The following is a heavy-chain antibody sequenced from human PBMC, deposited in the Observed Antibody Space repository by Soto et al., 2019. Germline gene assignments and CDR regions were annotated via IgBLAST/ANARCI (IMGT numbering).Heavy chain of an antibody. Sequence: SETLSLTCTVSGGSISSGGYYWSWIRQHPGKGLEWIGYIYYSGSTYYKPSLKSRVTISVDTSKNQFSLKLNSVTAADTAVYYCARALDYYDSSGYYYGYYFDYWGQGTLVTVSS. V-gene: IGHV4-31*03. CDR3: ARALDYYDSSGYYYGYYFDY. CDR2: IYYSGST. CDR1: GGSISSGGYY. D-gene: IGHD3-22*01. J-gene: IGHJ4*02.